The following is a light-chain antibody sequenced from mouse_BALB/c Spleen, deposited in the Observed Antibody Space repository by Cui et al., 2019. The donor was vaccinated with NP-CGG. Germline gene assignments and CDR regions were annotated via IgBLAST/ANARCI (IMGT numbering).Light chain of an antibody. CDR2: GTN. CDR3: ALWYSNHWV. V-gene: IGLV1*01. Sequence: QAVVTQESALTTSPGETVTLTCRSRTGAVTTSNYANWVQEKPDHLFTGLIGGTNNRAPGVPARFSGSLIGDKAALTITGAQTEDEAIYFCALWYSNHWVFGGGTKLIVL. J-gene: IGLJ1*01. CDR1: TGAVTTSNY.